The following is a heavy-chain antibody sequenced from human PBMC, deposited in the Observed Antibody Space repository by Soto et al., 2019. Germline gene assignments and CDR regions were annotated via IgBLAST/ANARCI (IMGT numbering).Heavy chain of an antibody. D-gene: IGHD3-3*01. CDR2: IYWDDDK. CDR1: GFSLTTSGVG. J-gene: IGHJ4*02. V-gene: IGHV2-5*02. Sequence: QITLNESGPPQVNPRQTLTLTCTFSGFSLTTSGVGVGWIRQSPGKAPEWLALIYWDDDKRYSPSLKSRLTITKHTSKNQVVLTMADLDPADTATYYCAHRVLRTVFGLVTTTAIYFDFWGQGTPVAVSS. CDR3: AHRVLRTVFGLVTTTAIYFDF.